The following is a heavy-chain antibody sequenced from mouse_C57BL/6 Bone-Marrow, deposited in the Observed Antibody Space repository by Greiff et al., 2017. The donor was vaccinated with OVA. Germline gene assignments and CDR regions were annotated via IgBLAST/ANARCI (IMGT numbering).Heavy chain of an antibody. Sequence: VQLKESGPELVKPGASVKISCKASGYSFTGYFMNWVMQSHGKSLEWIGRINPYNGDTFYNQKFKGKATLTVDKSSSTAHMELRSLTSEDSAVDYCARRGGDDDVIDYWGQGTTLTVSS. J-gene: IGHJ2*01. CDR3: ARRGGDDDVIDY. CDR2: INPYNGDT. D-gene: IGHD2-4*01. CDR1: GYSFTGYF. V-gene: IGHV1-20*01.